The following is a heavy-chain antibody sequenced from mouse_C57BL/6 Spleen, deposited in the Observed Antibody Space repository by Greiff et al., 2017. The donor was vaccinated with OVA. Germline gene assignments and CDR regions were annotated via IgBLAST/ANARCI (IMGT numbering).Heavy chain of an antibody. Sequence: EVKLQESGPELVKPGASVKISCKASGYSFTGYYMNWVKQSPEKSLEWIGEINPSTGGTTYNQKFKAKATLTVDKSSSTAYMQLKSLTSEDSAVYYCASYYLAMDYWGQGTSVTVSS. CDR2: INPSTGGT. V-gene: IGHV1-42*01. D-gene: IGHD2-1*01. CDR1: GYSFTGYY. J-gene: IGHJ4*01. CDR3: ASYYLAMDY.